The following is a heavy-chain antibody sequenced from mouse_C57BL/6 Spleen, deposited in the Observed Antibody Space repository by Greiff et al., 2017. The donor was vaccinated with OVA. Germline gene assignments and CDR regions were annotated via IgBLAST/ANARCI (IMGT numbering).Heavy chain of an antibody. CDR2: IYPRSGNT. CDR1: GYTFTSYG. CDR3: ASPYDYDRTLFAY. D-gene: IGHD2-4*01. Sequence: VQLQQSGAELARPGASVKLSCKASGYTFTSYGISWVKQRTGQGLEWIGEIYPRSGNTYYNEKFKGKATLTADKSSSTAYMELRNLTSEDSAVYVSASPYDYDRTLFAYWGQGTLVTVSA. J-gene: IGHJ3*01. V-gene: IGHV1-81*01.